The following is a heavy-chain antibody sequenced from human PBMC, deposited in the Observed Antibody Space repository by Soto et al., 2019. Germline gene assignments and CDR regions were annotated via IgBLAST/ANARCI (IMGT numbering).Heavy chain of an antibody. CDR3: ARHQASYYYGSGSYDWFDP. Sequence: SETLSLTCTVSGGSISSYYWSWIRQPPGKGLEWIGYIYYSGSTNYNPSLKSRVTISVDTSKNQFSLKLSSVTAADTAVYYCARHQASYYYGSGSYDWFDPWGQGTLVTVS. CDR1: GGSISSYY. J-gene: IGHJ5*02. V-gene: IGHV4-59*08. D-gene: IGHD3-10*01. CDR2: IYYSGST.